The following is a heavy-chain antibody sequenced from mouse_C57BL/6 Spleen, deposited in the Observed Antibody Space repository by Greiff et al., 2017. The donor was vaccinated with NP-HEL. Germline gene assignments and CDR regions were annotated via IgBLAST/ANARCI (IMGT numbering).Heavy chain of an antibody. D-gene: IGHD4-1*01. CDR3: AREAVANWDFAD. J-gene: IGHJ3*01. CDR1: GFTFSSYA. V-gene: IGHV5-4*01. CDR2: ISDGGSYT. Sequence: EVQRVESGGGLVKPGGSLKLSCAASGFTFSSYAMSWVRQTPEKRLEWVATISDGGSYTYYPDNVKGRFTISRDNAKNNLYLQMSHLKSEDTAMYYCAREAVANWDFADWGQGTLVTVSA.